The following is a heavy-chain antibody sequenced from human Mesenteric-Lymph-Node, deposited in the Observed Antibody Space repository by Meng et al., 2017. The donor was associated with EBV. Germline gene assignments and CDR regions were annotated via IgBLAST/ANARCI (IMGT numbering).Heavy chain of an antibody. J-gene: IGHJ4*02. V-gene: IGHV1-18*01. CDR1: GYTLTSYG. D-gene: IGHD3-16*01. Sequence: VPLVQSGAEMRKPGASVKVSCETSGYTLTSYGINWVRQAPGQGLEWMGWISVDSGNTNYAQKVRDRVTMTTDFSTNTAYMELRSLTSDDTAVYYCARGGLSIDYWGLGTLVTVSS. CDR3: ARGGLSIDY. CDR2: ISVDSGNT.